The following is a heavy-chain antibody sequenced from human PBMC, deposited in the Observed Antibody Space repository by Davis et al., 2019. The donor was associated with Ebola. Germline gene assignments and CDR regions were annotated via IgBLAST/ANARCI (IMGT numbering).Heavy chain of an antibody. CDR1: GFTFSSYA. J-gene: IGHJ4*02. V-gene: IGHV3-23*01. CDR3: ALASSPRYCSRTSCHGYYFDY. D-gene: IGHD2-2*01. Sequence: GESLKISCAASGFTFSSYAMSWVRQAPGKGLEWVSAISGSGGSTYYADSVKGRFTISRDNSKNTLYLQMNSLRAEDTAVYYCALASSPRYCSRTSCHGYYFDYWGQGTLVTVSS. CDR2: ISGSGGST.